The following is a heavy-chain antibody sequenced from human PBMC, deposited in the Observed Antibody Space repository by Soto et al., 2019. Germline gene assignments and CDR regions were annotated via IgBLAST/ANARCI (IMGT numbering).Heavy chain of an antibody. J-gene: IGHJ4*02. D-gene: IGHD6-13*01. Sequence: ASVKVSCKASGYTFTSYGISWVRQAPGQGLEWMGWISAYNGNTNYAQKLQGRVTMTTDTSTSTAYMELRSLRSDDTAVYYCARDRWSSSWYLVSGKHKDNYFDYWGQGTLVTVSS. CDR1: GYTFTSYG. CDR2: ISAYNGNT. V-gene: IGHV1-18*01. CDR3: ARDRWSSSWYLVSGKHKDNYFDY.